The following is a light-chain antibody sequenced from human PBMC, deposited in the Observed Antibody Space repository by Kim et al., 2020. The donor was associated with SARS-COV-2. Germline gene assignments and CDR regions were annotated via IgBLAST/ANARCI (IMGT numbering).Light chain of an antibody. CDR1: QSISSY. CDR3: QQSYTTPFS. Sequence: DIQMTQSPSSLSASVGDRVTITCRASQSISSYLNWYQQKPGKAPKLLIYAASSLQSGVPSMFSGSGSGTDFTLTISSLQPEDFATYYCQQSYTTPFSFGGGTKVDIK. CDR2: AAS. V-gene: IGKV1-39*01. J-gene: IGKJ4*01.